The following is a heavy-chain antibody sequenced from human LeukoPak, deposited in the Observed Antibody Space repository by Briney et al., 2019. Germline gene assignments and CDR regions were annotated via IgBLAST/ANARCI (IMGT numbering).Heavy chain of an antibody. Sequence: PGGSLRLSCAASGFTFSSYSMNWVRQAPGKGLEWVSSISSSSSYIYYADSVKGRFTISRDNAMNSLYLQMNSLRAEDTAVYYCARDVVVVTDRGDYWGQGTLVTVSS. CDR3: ARDVVVVTDRGDY. D-gene: IGHD2-21*02. V-gene: IGHV3-21*01. J-gene: IGHJ4*01. CDR1: GFTFSSYS. CDR2: ISSSSSYI.